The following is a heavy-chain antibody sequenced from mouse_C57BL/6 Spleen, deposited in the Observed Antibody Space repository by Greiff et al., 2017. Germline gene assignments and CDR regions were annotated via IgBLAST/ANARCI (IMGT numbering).Heavy chain of an antibody. CDR1: GYTFTSYW. CDR3: ARSGVYDGKGWYFDV. CDR2: INPSNGGT. J-gene: IGHJ1*03. D-gene: IGHD2-1*01. Sequence: QVQLQQPGTELVKPGASVKLSCKASGYTFTSYWMHWVKQRPGHGLEWIGNINPSNGGTNYNEKFKSKATLTVDKSSSTAYMQRSSRTSEDSAVYYCARSGVYDGKGWYFDVWGTGTTVTVSS. V-gene: IGHV1-53*01.